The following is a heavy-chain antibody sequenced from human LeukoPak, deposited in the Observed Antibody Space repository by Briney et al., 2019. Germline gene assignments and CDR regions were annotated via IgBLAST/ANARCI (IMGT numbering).Heavy chain of an antibody. CDR3: ARSQSSSLIDY. CDR1: GFSFSAYG. J-gene: IGHJ4*02. D-gene: IGHD6-13*01. Sequence: PGGSLRLSCAASGFSFSAYGVHWVRQAPGKGLEWVAVIWYDGSSKDYADSVKGQFTFSRDNSKNTLYLQINSLTVEDTAVYYCARSQSSSLIDYWGQGTLVTVSS. V-gene: IGHV3-33*01. CDR2: IWYDGSSK.